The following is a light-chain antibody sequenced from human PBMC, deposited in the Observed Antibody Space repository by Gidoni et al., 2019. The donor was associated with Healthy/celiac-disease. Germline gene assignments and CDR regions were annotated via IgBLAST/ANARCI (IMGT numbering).Light chain of an antibody. V-gene: IGKV2-28*01. CDR1: QSLLHSNGYNY. J-gene: IGKJ3*01. CDR3: RQAVQTPL. Sequence: DIVMTQSPLSLPVTPGEPASISCRSSQSLLHSNGYNYLDWYLQKPGQSPQLLIYLGSNRASGVPDRFSGSGSGTDFTLKISRVEAEDVGVYYCRQAVQTPLFGPGTKVDIK. CDR2: LGS.